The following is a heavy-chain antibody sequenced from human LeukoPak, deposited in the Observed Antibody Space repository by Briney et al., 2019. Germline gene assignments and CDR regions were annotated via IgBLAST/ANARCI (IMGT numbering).Heavy chain of an antibody. CDR3: AKAFREFGSSSYSSFDV. CDR2: LGGRGGEA. Sequence: PGGSLRLSCAASGFIFSNSAMTWVRQAPGKGLEWVSGLGGRGGEAHYSDSVTGRFTIATDNSKNILYLQMNSLRAEDTAVYYCAKAFREFGSSSYSSFDVWGQGTLVTVSS. CDR1: GFIFSNSA. J-gene: IGHJ3*01. D-gene: IGHD6-13*01. V-gene: IGHV3-23*01.